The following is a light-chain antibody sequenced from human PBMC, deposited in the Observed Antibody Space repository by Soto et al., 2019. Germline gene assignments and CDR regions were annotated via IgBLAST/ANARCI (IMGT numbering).Light chain of an antibody. CDR2: AAS. J-gene: IGKJ1*01. V-gene: IGKV1-27*01. CDR3: QKYNSAPWT. CDR1: QGINNY. Sequence: DIQMTQSPSSLSASVGDRVTSTCRASQGINNYLAWYQQKPGKVPKLLIEAASTLQSGVPSRFSGSGSGTDFTLTISRLQPEDVATYYCQKYNSAPWTFGQGTKVEIK.